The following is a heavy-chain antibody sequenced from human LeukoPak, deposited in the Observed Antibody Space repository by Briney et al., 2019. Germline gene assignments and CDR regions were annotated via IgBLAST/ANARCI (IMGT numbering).Heavy chain of an antibody. D-gene: IGHD6-19*01. CDR2: IYSGGST. Sequence: GPLRLSCAASGFPVSSNYMSWVRQAPGKGLEWVSVIYSGGSTYYADSVKGRFTISRDNSKNTLYLQMNSLRAEDTAVYYCARDSSGSDAFDIWGQGTMVTVSS. CDR3: ARDSSGSDAFDI. J-gene: IGHJ3*02. CDR1: GFPVSSNY. V-gene: IGHV3-53*01.